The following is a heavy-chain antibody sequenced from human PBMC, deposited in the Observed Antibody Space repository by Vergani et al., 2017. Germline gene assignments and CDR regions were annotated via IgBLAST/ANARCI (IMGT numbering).Heavy chain of an antibody. CDR2: IYYSGST. D-gene: IGHD4-23*01. CDR1: GFTFSSYA. V-gene: IGHV4-59*01. J-gene: IGHJ6*02. CDR3: ARVGSTTTVVTPGGNYYYYGMDV. Sequence: VQLLESGGGLVQPGGSLRLSCAASGFTFSSYAMSWVRQVPGKGLEWIGYIYYSGSTNYNPSLKSRVTISVDTSKNQFSLKLSSVTAADTAVYYCARVGSTTTVVTPGGNYYYYGMDVWGQGTTVTVSS.